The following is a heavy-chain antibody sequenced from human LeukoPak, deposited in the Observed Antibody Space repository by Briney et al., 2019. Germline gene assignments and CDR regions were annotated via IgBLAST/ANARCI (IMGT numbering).Heavy chain of an antibody. CDR3: ASDPVTTWDNYFDY. CDR2: IIPIFGTA. V-gene: IGHV1-69*13. CDR1: RGTFSSYA. Sequence: ASVKVSCKASRGTFSSYAISWVRQAPGQGLEWMGGIIPIFGTANYAQKFQGRVTITADESTSTAYMELSSLRSEDTAVYYCASDPVTTWDNYFDYWGQGTLVTVSS. J-gene: IGHJ4*02. D-gene: IGHD4-17*01.